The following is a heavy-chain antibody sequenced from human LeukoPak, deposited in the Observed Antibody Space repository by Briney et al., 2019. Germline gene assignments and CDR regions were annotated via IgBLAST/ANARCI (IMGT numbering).Heavy chain of an antibody. CDR2: INHSGST. D-gene: IGHD1-26*01. J-gene: IGHJ4*02. CDR3: ARTQIVGATTDLYYFDY. CDR1: GGSISSINSNY. V-gene: IGHV4-34*01. Sequence: SETLSLTCTVSGGSISSINSNYCSWIRQPPGKGLEWIGEINHSGSTNYNPSLKSRVTISVDTSKNQFSLKLSSVTAADTAVYYCARTQIVGATTDLYYFDYWGQGTLVTVSS.